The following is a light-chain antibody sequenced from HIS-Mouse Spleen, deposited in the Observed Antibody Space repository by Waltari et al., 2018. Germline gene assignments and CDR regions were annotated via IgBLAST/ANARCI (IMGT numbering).Light chain of an antibody. J-gene: IGLJ1*01. CDR2: EGS. V-gene: IGLV2-23*01. CDR1: SSDVGSYNL. Sequence: QSALTQPASVSGSPGQSITISCTGTSSDVGSYNLVSWYQQHPGKAPELMIYEGSKRPSGVSNRCACSKSGNTACLTISGLQAEDEADYYCCSYAGSSTRYVFGTGTKVTVL. CDR3: CSYAGSSTRYV.